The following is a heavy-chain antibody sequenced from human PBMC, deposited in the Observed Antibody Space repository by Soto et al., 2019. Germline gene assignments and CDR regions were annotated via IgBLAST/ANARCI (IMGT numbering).Heavy chain of an antibody. Sequence: QVQLVESGGGVVQPGRSLRLSCAASGFTFSSYGMHWVRQAPGKGLEWVAAIWYDGSNKYYAASVKGRFTISRDNCMNSRYLQTNSRRADDTAVSDCARDFGIAVAGPLDYWGSGTLVTVSS. J-gene: IGHJ4*01. D-gene: IGHD6-19*01. CDR3: ARDFGIAVAGPLDY. CDR2: IWYDGSNK. CDR1: GFTFSSYG. V-gene: IGHV3-33*01.